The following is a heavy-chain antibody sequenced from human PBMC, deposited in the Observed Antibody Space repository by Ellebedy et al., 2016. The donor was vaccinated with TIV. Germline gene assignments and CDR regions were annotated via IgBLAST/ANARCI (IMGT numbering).Heavy chain of an antibody. CDR1: EYSFIHYW. J-gene: IGHJ4*02. CDR2: IYPGDSDT. Sequence: GESLKISXKGSEYSFIHYWIGWVRQMPGKGLEWMGIIYPGDSDTRYSLSFEGQVTISADKSNSTAFLQWRSLKASDTAMYYCARLGSGWFRYFDFWGQGTLVDVSS. V-gene: IGHV5-51*01. D-gene: IGHD6-19*01. CDR3: ARLGSGWFRYFDF.